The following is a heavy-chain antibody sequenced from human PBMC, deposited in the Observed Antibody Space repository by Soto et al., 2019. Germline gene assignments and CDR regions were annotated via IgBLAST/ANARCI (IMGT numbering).Heavy chain of an antibody. CDR1: GGTFSSYA. J-gene: IGHJ5*02. CDR2: IIPIFGTA. D-gene: IGHD6-19*01. V-gene: IGHV1-69*01. CDR3: ARDLRVTLAGLGWFDP. Sequence: QVQLVQSGAEVKKPGSSVKVSCKASGGTFSSYAISWVRQAPGQGLGWMGGIIPIFGTANYAQKFQGRVTITSDESTSTADRELSSLRSEDTAVYYCARDLRVTLAGLGWFDPWCQGTLVTVSS.